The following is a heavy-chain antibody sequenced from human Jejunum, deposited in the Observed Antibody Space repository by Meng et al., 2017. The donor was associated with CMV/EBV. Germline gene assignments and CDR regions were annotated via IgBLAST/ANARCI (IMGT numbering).Heavy chain of an antibody. CDR2: ISSSSGYI. CDR3: VGQATANDAFDI. V-gene: IGHV3-21*01. CDR1: GFTFSTYS. J-gene: IGHJ3*02. D-gene: IGHD1-26*01. Sequence: CAASGFTFSTYSISWVRQAPGKGLEWVSSISSSSGYIYYADSVKGRFTISRDNAKNSAYLQMNRMRAEDTAVYHCVGQATANDAFDIWGQGTVVTVSS.